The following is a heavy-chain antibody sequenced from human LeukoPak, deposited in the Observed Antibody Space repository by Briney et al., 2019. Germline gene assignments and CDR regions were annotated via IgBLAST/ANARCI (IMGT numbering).Heavy chain of an antibody. CDR1: GFTFSSYG. CDR3: ATTVTTDQH. Sequence: PGGSLRLSCAASGFTFSSYGMHWVRQAPGKGLEWVAVIWYDGSNKYYADSVKGRFTISRDNSKNTLYLQMNSLRAEDTAVYYCATTVTTDQHWGQGTLVTASS. J-gene: IGHJ1*01. V-gene: IGHV3-33*01. D-gene: IGHD4-17*01. CDR2: IWYDGSNK.